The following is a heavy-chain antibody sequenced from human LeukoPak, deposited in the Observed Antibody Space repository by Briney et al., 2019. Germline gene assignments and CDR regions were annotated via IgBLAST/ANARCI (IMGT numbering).Heavy chain of an antibody. V-gene: IGHV4-39*01. CDR2: IYYSGST. Sequence: SETLSLTCAVSGGSISSSSYYWGWIRQPPGKGLEWIGSIYYSGSTYYNPSLKSRVTISVDTSKNQFSLKLSSVTAADTAVYYCARPSYSNYVDYWGQGTLVTVSS. D-gene: IGHD4-11*01. CDR1: GGSISSSSYY. J-gene: IGHJ4*02. CDR3: ARPSYSNYVDY.